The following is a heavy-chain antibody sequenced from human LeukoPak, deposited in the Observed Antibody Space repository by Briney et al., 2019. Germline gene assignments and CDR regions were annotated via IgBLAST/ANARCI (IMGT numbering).Heavy chain of an antibody. CDR2: INHSGST. J-gene: IGHJ5*02. D-gene: IGHD2-2*01. CDR3: ASRLYCSSTSCYFRGANWFDP. Sequence: SETLSLTCAVYGGSFSGYYWSWIRQPPGKGLEWIGEINHSGSTNYNPSPKSRITMSVATSKNQFSLKLSSVTAADTAVYYCASRLYCSSTSCYFRGANWFDPWGQGTLVTVSS. V-gene: IGHV4-34*01. CDR1: GGSFSGYY.